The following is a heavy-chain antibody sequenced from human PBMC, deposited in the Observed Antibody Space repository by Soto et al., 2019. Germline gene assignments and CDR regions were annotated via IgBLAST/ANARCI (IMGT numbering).Heavy chain of an antibody. CDR1: GGSISRAGYS. D-gene: IGHD2-21*02. J-gene: IGHJ4*02. V-gene: IGHV4-30-2*06. CDR2: IYNSGST. CDR3: ASSRVVTTYFDY. Sequence: QLQLQESGSRLVKPSQTLSLTCAVSGGSISRAGYSWSWIRQSPGKGLEWIGYIYNSGSTFYNPSLQRRLTISVDRSKNQLSPQLNSVTAAATAVYYCASSRVVTTYFDYWGQGTLVTVSS.